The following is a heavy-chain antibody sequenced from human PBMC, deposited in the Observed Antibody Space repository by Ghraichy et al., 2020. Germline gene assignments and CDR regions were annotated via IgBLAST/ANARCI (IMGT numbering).Heavy chain of an antibody. Sequence: RGSLRLSCAASGFTFSSYAMSWVRQAPGKGLDWVSGISVSGGNTYYADSVKGRFTISRDNSKNTLNLQMNSLRAEDTAIYYCARGYCSSASCPLEHWGQGTLVTVSS. J-gene: IGHJ5*02. CDR2: ISVSGGNT. D-gene: IGHD2-2*01. CDR3: ARGYCSSASCPLEH. CDR1: GFTFSSYA. V-gene: IGHV3-23*01.